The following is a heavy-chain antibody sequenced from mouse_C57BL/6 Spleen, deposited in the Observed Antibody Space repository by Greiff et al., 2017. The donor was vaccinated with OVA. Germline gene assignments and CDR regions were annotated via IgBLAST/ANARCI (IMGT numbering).Heavy chain of an antibody. Sequence: QVQLQQPGAELVKPGASVKLSCKASGYTFTSYWMQWVKQRPGQGLEWIGEIDPSDSYTNYNQKFKGKATLTVDTSSITAHMQLSSLTSEDSAVYYCARYSDYFDYWGQGTTLTVSS. J-gene: IGHJ2*01. CDR1: GYTFTSYW. CDR3: ARYSDYFDY. CDR2: IDPSDSYT. V-gene: IGHV1-50*01.